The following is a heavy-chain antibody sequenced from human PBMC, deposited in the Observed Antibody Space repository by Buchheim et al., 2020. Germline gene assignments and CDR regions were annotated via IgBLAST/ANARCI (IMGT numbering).Heavy chain of an antibody. J-gene: IGHJ6*02. CDR2: IKQDGSEK. Sequence: EVQLVESGGGLVQPGGSLRLSCAASGFTFSSYWMSWVRQAPGKRLEWVANIKQDGSEKYYVDSVKGRFTISRDNAKNSLYLQMNSLRAEDTAVYYCARDQRDSNYLSYGMDVWGQGTT. CDR1: GFTFSSYW. D-gene: IGHD4-11*01. V-gene: IGHV3-7*01. CDR3: ARDQRDSNYLSYGMDV.